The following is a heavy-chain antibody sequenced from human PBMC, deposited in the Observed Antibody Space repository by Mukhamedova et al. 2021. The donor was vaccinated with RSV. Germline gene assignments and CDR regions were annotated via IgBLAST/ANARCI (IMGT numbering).Heavy chain of an antibody. Sequence: GLEWVSVLYNGGRTFYADSVQGRFTISRENSKNTLYLQMNSLRVEDTAFYYCARGKTGGYSFDYWGQGDLVTVSS. CDR3: ARGKTGGYSFDY. J-gene: IGHJ4*02. CDR2: LYNGGRT. V-gene: IGHV3-53*01. D-gene: IGHD5-12*01.